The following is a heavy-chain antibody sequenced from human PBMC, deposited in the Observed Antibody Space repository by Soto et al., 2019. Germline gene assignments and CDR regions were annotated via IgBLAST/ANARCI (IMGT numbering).Heavy chain of an antibody. D-gene: IGHD3-10*01. CDR1: GGSISSSNW. J-gene: IGHJ5*02. CDR2: IYHSGST. Sequence: QVQLQESGPGLVKPSGTLSLTCAVPGGSISSSNWWSWVRQPPGKGLEWIGEIYHSGSTNYNPSLKSGVTISVDKSKTQFALKLSSVTAADTAVYYCERLYMVRGVMCWFDPWGQGTLVSVSS. CDR3: ERLYMVRGVMCWFDP. V-gene: IGHV4-4*02.